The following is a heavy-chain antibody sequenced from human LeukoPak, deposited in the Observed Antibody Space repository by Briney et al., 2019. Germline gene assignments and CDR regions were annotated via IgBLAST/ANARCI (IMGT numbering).Heavy chain of an antibody. J-gene: IGHJ4*02. CDR2: INWNGGST. Sequence: PGGSLRLSCAASGFTFDDYGMSWVRQAPGKGLEWVSGINWNGGSTGYADSVKGRFTISRDNAKNSLYLQMNSLRAEDTALYYCARDRDYVWGLQIDYWGQGTLVTVSS. V-gene: IGHV3-20*04. D-gene: IGHD3-16*01. CDR1: GFTFDDYG. CDR3: ARDRDYVWGLQIDY.